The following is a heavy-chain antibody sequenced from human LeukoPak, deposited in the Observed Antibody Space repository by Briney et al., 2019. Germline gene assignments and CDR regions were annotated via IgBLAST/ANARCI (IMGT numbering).Heavy chain of an antibody. CDR1: GFTFSTSI. J-gene: IGHJ4*02. V-gene: IGHV3-30*03. Sequence: PGGSLRLTCAASGFTFSTSIMHWVRQAPGKGLEWVAVISYDGNNKYYADSVKGRFTISRDNSKSTLYLQMNSLRAEDTAVYYCAREGVVVSAAVDYWGQGTLVTVSS. CDR3: AREGVVVSAAVDY. D-gene: IGHD2-2*01. CDR2: ISYDGNNK.